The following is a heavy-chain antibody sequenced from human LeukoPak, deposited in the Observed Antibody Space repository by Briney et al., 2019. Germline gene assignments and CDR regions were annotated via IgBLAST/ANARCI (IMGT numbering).Heavy chain of an antibody. V-gene: IGHV4-34*01. J-gene: IGHJ6*03. CDR1: GGSFSGYY. CDR3: ASYIVSLDYMDV. D-gene: IGHD2-15*01. Sequence: SETLSLTCAVYGGSFSGYYWSWIRQPPGKGLEWIGEINHSGSTNYNPSLKSRVTISVDTSKNQFSLKLSSVTAADTAVYYCASYIVSLDYMDVWGKGTTVTVSS. CDR2: INHSGST.